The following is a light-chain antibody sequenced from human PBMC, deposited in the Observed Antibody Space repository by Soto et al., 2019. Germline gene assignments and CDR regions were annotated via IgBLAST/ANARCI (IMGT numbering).Light chain of an antibody. CDR1: HSLLHITGETF. Sequence: VVTQNQLSLSVAPGQPASISCNSSHSLLHITGETFLFWYLQKPGQSPQLLIYEVSTRVSGVPDRFSGSGSGTDFTIEISRVEIDDVGIYYCVQRKHCPPTIGQGTRLAN. V-gene: IGKV2-29*03. CDR2: EVS. CDR3: VQRKHCPPT. J-gene: IGKJ5*01.